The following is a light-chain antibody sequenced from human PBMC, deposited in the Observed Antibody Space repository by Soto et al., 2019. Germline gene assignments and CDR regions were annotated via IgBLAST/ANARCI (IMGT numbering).Light chain of an antibody. CDR2: EVS. V-gene: IGLV2-14*01. CDR3: SSHTSGSTLYV. Sequence: QSALTQPASVSGFPGQSIAISCTGTTSDIGGYNYVSWYQQHPGKAPKLVIFEVSNRPSGVSNRFSGSKSGNTASLTISGLQAEDEADYYCSSHTSGSTLYVFGTGTKLTVL. CDR1: TSDIGGYNY. J-gene: IGLJ1*01.